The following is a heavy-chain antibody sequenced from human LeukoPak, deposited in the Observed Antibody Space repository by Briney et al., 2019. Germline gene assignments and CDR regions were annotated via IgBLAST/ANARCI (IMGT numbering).Heavy chain of an antibody. J-gene: IGHJ3*02. CDR1: GFTFSSYA. V-gene: IGHV3-30-3*01. D-gene: IGHD6-13*01. CDR2: ISYDGSNK. CDR3: ASGCWYGAFDI. Sequence: GGSLRLSCAASGFTFSSYAMHWVRQAPGKGLEWVAVISYDGSNKYYADSVKGRFTISRDNSKNTLYLQMNSLRAEDTAVYYCASGCWYGAFDIWGQGTMVTVSS.